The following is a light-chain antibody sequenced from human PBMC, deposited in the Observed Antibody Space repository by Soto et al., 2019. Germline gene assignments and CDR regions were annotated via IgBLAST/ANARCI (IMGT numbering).Light chain of an antibody. CDR3: QQRTGS. V-gene: IGKV3D-20*02. J-gene: IGKJ4*01. Sequence: IVLTQSPVPLSLSPGERATLSCRASQGLSSLLGGDYLSWYHHKPGQALRLLISDASSRATGIPARFNGSGYGTDFTLTMSRLEPEDFAVYYCQQRTGSFGGGTKVEI. CDR2: DAS. CDR1: QGLSSLLGGDY.